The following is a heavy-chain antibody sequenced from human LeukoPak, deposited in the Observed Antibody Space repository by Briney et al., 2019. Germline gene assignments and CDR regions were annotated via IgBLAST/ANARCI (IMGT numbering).Heavy chain of an antibody. CDR3: ARGLVVPAAMKYYYYYYGMDV. J-gene: IGHJ6*02. D-gene: IGHD2-2*01. CDR2: INHSGST. CDR1: GGAFSGYY. V-gene: IGHV4-34*01. Sequence: SETLSLTCAVYGGAFSGYYWSWIRQPPGKGLEWIGEINHSGSTNYNPSLKSRVTISVDTSKNQFSLKLSSVTAADTAVYYCARGLVVPAAMKYYYYYYGMDVWGQGTTVTVSS.